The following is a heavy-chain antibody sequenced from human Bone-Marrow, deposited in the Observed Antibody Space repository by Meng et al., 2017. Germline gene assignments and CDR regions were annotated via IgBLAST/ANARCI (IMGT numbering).Heavy chain of an antibody. CDR3: ASQGKITIFGVVNRGSWEFDY. V-gene: IGHV1-69*13. CDR1: VGTLSSYA. CDR2: IIPIFGTA. Sequence: SVNVSCKASVGTLSSYAISWVRQAPGQGLEWMGGIIPIFGTANYAQKLQGRVTITADESTSAAYMELSSLRSEDTAVFYCASQGKITIFGVVNRGSWEFDYWGQGTLVTVSS. J-gene: IGHJ4*02. D-gene: IGHD3-3*01.